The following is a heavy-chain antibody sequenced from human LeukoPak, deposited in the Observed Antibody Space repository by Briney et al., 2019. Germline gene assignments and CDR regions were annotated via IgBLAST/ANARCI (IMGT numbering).Heavy chain of an antibody. Sequence: SETLSLTCTVSGGSISSYYWSWIRQPPGKGLEWIGYIYYSGSTNYNPSLKSRVTISVDTSKNQSSLKLSSVTAADTAVYYCARVWVGATNWFDPWGQGTLVTVSS. CDR2: IYYSGST. V-gene: IGHV4-59*01. J-gene: IGHJ5*02. CDR1: GGSISSYY. D-gene: IGHD1-26*01. CDR3: ARVWVGATNWFDP.